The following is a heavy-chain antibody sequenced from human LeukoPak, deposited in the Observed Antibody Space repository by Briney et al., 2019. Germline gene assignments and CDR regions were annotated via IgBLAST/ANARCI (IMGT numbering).Heavy chain of an antibody. D-gene: IGHD5-18*01. CDR2: IRYDGSNK. Sequence: PGGSLRLSCAASGFTSSSYGMHWVRQAPGKGLEWVAFIRYDGSNKYYADSVKGRFTISRDNSKNTLYLQMNSLRAEDTAVYYCAKGMSAMAKSDAFDIWGQGTMVTVSS. V-gene: IGHV3-30*02. CDR3: AKGMSAMAKSDAFDI. J-gene: IGHJ3*02. CDR1: GFTSSSYG.